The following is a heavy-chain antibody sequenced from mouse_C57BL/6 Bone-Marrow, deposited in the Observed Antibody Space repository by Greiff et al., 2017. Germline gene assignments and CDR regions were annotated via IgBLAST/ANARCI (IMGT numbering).Heavy chain of an antibody. CDR3: AGGGYVNRGFAY. CDR1: GYTFTDYY. V-gene: IGHV1-19*01. J-gene: IGHJ3*01. Sequence: EVHLVESGPVLVKPGASVKMSCKASGYTFTDYYMNWVKQSHGKSLEWIGVINPYNGGTSYNQKFKGKATLTVDKSSSAAYMELNSLTSEDSAVYYCAGGGYVNRGFAYWGQGTLVTVSA. CDR2: INPYNGGT. D-gene: IGHD1-1*02.